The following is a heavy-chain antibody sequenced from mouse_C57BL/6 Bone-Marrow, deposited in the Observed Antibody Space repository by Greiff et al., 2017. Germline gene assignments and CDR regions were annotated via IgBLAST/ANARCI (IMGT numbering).Heavy chain of an antibody. Sequence: QVQLQQSGPELVKPGASVKLSCKASGYTFTSYDINWVKQRPGQGLEWIGWIYPRDGSTKYNEKFKGKATLTVDTSSSTAYMELHSLTTEDSAVYFCAREDYYGSGGYFDYWGQGTTLTVSS. J-gene: IGHJ2*01. V-gene: IGHV1-85*01. CDR3: AREDYYGSGGYFDY. CDR1: GYTFTSYD. CDR2: IYPRDGST. D-gene: IGHD1-1*01.